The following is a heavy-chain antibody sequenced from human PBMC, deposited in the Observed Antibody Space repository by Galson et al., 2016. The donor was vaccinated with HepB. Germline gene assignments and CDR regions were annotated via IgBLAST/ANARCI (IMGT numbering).Heavy chain of an antibody. CDR3: ARDRGQDYIWGTLDC. CDR1: GFTVSRNY. CDR2: IYSGITT. J-gene: IGHJ4*02. Sequence: SLRLSCAASGFTVSRNYMNWVRQSPGKGLEWDAAIYSGITTYYGDSVKGRFTISRDNSKNTLYLQMNSLRVEDTAIYYCARDRGQDYIWGTLDCWGQGTQVTVSS. V-gene: IGHV3-53*01. D-gene: IGHD3-16*01.